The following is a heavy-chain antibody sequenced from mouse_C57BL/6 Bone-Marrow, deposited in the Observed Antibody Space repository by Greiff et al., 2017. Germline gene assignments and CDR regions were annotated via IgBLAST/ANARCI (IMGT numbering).Heavy chain of an antibody. D-gene: IGHD2-3*01. CDR3: ARADDGYYAMDY. CDR1: GYAFSSSW. V-gene: IGHV1-82*01. Sequence: QVQLQQSGPELVKPGASVKISCKASGYAFSSSWMNWVKQRPGKGLEWIGRIYTGDGDTNYNGKCKGKATLTADKSSSTAYMQLSSLTSEDSAVYFCARADDGYYAMDYWGQGTSVTVSS. CDR2: IYTGDGDT. J-gene: IGHJ4*01.